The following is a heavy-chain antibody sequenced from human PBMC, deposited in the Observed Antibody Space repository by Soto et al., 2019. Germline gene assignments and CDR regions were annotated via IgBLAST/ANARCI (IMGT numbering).Heavy chain of an antibody. CDR2: MSHSGGT. V-gene: IGHV4-34*01. CDR1: GGSVNSGNYY. J-gene: IGHJ3*02. D-gene: IGHD1-1*01. CDR3: ARVERGTATTVVDAFDI. Sequence: QVPLQQWGAGLLKPSETLSLTCAVFGGSVNSGNYYWSWIRQPPGKGLEWIGEMSHSGGTHFNPSLKRRVTISVDTSKNQFSLKMSSVTAADTALYYCARVERGTATTVVDAFDIWGPGTMVTVSS.